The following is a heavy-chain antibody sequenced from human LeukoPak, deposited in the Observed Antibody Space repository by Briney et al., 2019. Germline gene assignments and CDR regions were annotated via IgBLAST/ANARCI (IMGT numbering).Heavy chain of an antibody. CDR3: ARAIRFLEWSTPYYYMDV. V-gene: IGHV1-69*05. D-gene: IGHD3-3*01. CDR2: IIPIFGTA. J-gene: IGHJ6*03. Sequence: SVKVSCKASGGTFSSYAISWVRQAPGQGLEWMGGIIPIFGTANYAQKFQGRVTITTDESTSTAYMELSSLRSEDTAMYYCARAIRFLEWSTPYYYMDVWGKGTTVTVSS. CDR1: GGTFSSYA.